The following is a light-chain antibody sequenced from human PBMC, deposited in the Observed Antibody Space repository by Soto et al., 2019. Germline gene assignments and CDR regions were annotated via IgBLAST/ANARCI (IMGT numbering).Light chain of an antibody. CDR2: GNS. J-gene: IGLJ1*01. V-gene: IGLV1-40*01. CDR3: QSYDSSLSGPWV. CDR1: SSNIGAGYD. Sequence: QSVLTQPPSVSGAPAQRVTISCTGSSSNIGAGYDVHWYQQLPGTAPKLLIYGNSNRPSGVPDRFSGSKSGTSASLAITGLQAEDEADYYCQSYDSSLSGPWVFGTGTKLTVL.